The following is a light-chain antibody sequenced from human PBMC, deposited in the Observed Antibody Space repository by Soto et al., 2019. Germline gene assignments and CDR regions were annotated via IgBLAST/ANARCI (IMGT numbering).Light chain of an antibody. CDR2: EVS. V-gene: IGLV2-14*01. Sequence: QSALTQPASVSGSPGQSITISCSGTSSDVGGYNHVSWYQQHPGKAPKLMIYEVSNRPSGVSNRFSGSKSANTASLTISGLQAEDEADYYCSSYTSSSTLVFGGGTKVTVL. CDR1: SSDVGGYNH. CDR3: SSYTSSSTLV. J-gene: IGLJ2*01.